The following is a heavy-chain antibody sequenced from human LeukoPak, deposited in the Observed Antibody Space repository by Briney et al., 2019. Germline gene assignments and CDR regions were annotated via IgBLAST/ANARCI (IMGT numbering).Heavy chain of an antibody. Sequence: GGSLRLSCAASGFTFSSYSMNWVRQAPGKGLEWVSSISSSSSYIYYADSVKGRFTISRDNAKKSLYLQMNSLRAEDTALYYCARDGDTVLTRGYYYYMDVWGKGTTVTVSS. CDR1: GFTFSSYS. CDR2: ISSSSSYI. D-gene: IGHD4-23*01. V-gene: IGHV3-21*01. CDR3: ARDGDTVLTRGYYYYMDV. J-gene: IGHJ6*03.